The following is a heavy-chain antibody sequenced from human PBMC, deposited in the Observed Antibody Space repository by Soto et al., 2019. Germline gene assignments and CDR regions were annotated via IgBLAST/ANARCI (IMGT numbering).Heavy chain of an antibody. CDR1: GYSFTSYW. V-gene: IGHV5-10-1*01. J-gene: IGHJ6*02. CDR3: ARLYSVAGSRASYYYGMDV. CDR2: IDPSDSYT. Sequence: GESLKISCKGSGYSFTSYWISWVRQMPGKGLEWMGRIDPSDSYTNYSPSFQGHVTISADKSISTAYLQWSSLKASDTAMYYCARLYSVAGSRASYYYGMDVWGQGTTVTVSS. D-gene: IGHD6-19*01.